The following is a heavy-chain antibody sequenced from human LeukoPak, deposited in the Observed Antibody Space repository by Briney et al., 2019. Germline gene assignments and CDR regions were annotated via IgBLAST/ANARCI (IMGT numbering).Heavy chain of an antibody. Sequence: SQTLSLTCAISGDSVSSISVAWNWIRQSPSRDLEWLVRTYYRSKWYYEYAVSVKRRINISPDTSKNQFSLQLTSVTPEDTAVYYCSLARSEYHYGMDVWGQGTTVTVSS. J-gene: IGHJ6*02. CDR3: SLARSEYHYGMDV. CDR1: GDSVSSISVA. CDR2: TYYRSKWYY. V-gene: IGHV6-1*01.